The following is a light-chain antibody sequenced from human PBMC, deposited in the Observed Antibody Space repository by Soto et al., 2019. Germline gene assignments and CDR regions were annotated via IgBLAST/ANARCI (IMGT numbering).Light chain of an antibody. V-gene: IGKV3-20*01. CDR2: GAS. CDR3: QQYGSSPWMYT. CDR1: QNVSSSY. J-gene: IGKJ2*01. Sequence: EIVLTQSPGTLSLSPGERATLSCRASQNVSSSYLAWYQQKPGQAPRLISYGASSRATGVPDRFSGSGSGTDFTLTISSLEPEDFAVYYCQQYGSSPWMYTFGQGTKLEIK.